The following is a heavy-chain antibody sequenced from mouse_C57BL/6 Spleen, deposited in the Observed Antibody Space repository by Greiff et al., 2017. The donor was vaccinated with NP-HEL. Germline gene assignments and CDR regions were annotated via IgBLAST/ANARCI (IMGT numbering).Heavy chain of an antibody. Sequence: QVQLQQSGAELVKPGASVKISCKASGYAFNSYWMNWVKQRPGKGLEWIGQIYPGDGDTNYNGKFKGKATLTADKSSSTAYMQLSSLTSEDSAVYFCARENYGSSLAWFAYWGQGTLVTVSA. V-gene: IGHV1-80*01. CDR1: GYAFNSYW. CDR2: IYPGDGDT. D-gene: IGHD1-1*01. CDR3: ARENYGSSLAWFAY. J-gene: IGHJ3*01.